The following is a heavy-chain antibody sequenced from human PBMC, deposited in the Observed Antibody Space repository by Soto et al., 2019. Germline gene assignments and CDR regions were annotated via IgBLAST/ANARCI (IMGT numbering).Heavy chain of an antibody. CDR2: MNPNSGNT. Sequence: ASVKVSCKASGYTFTSYDINWVRQATGQGLEWMGWMNPNSGNTGYAQKFQGRVTMTRDTSTTTVYMELSSLRSEDTAVYYCARDGVANYYDSSGDSYYFDYWGQGTLVTVSS. V-gene: IGHV1-8*01. CDR1: GYTFTSYD. D-gene: IGHD3-22*01. J-gene: IGHJ4*02. CDR3: ARDGVANYYDSSGDSYYFDY.